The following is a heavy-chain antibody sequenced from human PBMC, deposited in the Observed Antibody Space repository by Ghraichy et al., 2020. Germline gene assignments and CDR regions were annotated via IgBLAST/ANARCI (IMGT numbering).Heavy chain of an antibody. V-gene: IGHV3-23*01. CDR3: AKDYRTEAVAGIFDDFDI. Sequence: ESLNISCAASGFTFSSYAMNWVRQAPGKGLEWVSVISVSGNRKYYVDSVKGRFTISRDNSKNTLYLQMNSLRAEDTAVYYCAKDYRTEAVAGIFDDFDIWGQGTMVTVSS. CDR2: ISVSGNRK. J-gene: IGHJ3*02. CDR1: GFTFSSYA. D-gene: IGHD6-19*01.